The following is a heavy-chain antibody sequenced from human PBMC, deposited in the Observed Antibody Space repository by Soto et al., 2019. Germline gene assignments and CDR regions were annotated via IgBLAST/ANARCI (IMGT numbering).Heavy chain of an antibody. J-gene: IGHJ4*02. CDR1: GGSLSGATYS. Sequence: KPSETLSLTCGVSGGSLSGATYSWNWIRQPPGKGLEWMGYIFPSGTTYYNPSLKSRVTISIDVSKNQFSLSLRSLTAADTAVYYCARSREFDYWSQGTLVTGSS. CDR3: ARSREFDY. V-gene: IGHV4-30-2*01. CDR2: IFPSGTT.